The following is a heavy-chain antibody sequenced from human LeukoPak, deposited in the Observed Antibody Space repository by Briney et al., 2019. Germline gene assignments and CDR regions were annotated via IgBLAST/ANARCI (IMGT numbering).Heavy chain of an antibody. CDR3: ARQGQRRNPWYYFDY. J-gene: IGHJ4*02. Sequence: PSETLSLTCTVSGGSFRSYCWSWIRQPPGKGLEWIGYIYYSGSTNYNPSVKSRVTISVDTSKNQFSLKLSSVTAADTAVYYCARQGQRRNPWYYFDYWGQGALVTVSS. CDR1: GGSFRSYC. D-gene: IGHD1-1*01. CDR2: IYYSGST. V-gene: IGHV4-59*01.